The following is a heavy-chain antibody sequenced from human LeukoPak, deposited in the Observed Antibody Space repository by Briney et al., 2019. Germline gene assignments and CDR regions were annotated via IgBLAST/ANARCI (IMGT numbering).Heavy chain of an antibody. J-gene: IGHJ4*02. D-gene: IGHD6-19*01. CDR3: ARVRAVAGDY. V-gene: IGHV1-2*02. Sequence: AXXXXXGWMGWINPNSGGTNYAQKFQGRVTMTRDTSISTAYMELSRLRSDDTAVYYCARVRAVAGDYWGQGTLVTVSS. CDR2: INPNSGGT.